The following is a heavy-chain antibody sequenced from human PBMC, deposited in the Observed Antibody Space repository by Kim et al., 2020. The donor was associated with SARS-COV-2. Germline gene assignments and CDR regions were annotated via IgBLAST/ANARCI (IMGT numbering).Heavy chain of an antibody. CDR2: YI. J-gene: IGHJ4*02. CDR3: ARGGIVGTSA. V-gene: IGHV3-21*01. Sequence: YIYYADSVKGRFTISRDNAKNSLYLQMNSLRAEDTAVYYCARGGIVGTSAWGQGTLVTVSS. D-gene: IGHD1-26*01.